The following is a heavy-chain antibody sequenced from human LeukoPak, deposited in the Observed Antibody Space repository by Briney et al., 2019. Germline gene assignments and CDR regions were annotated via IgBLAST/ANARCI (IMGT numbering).Heavy chain of an antibody. CDR2: TTGSGATT. CDR1: GFTFRSYA. J-gene: IGHJ6*02. Sequence: GGSLRLSCAASGFTFRSYAMTWVRQAPGKGLEWVSGTTGSGATTYYAGSVMGRFTNSRDNSKNTLYLQMNSLRVEDTAVYYCAKLQSDGLRTYYGMDVWGQGTTVTVSS. CDR3: AKLQSDGLRTYYGMDV. V-gene: IGHV3-23*01. D-gene: IGHD4-17*01.